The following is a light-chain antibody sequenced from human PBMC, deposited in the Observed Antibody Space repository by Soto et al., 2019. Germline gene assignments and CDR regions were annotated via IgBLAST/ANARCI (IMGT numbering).Light chain of an antibody. CDR3: QQRSNWPPLS. V-gene: IGKV3-11*01. Sequence: EIVLTQSPTILSLSPGDRATLSCRASQSVGNSLAWYQQKPGQAPRLLVDDVSDRATGIPARFSGSGSGTDFTLTISSLETEDFAVYYCQQRSNWPPLSFGGGTKV. CDR1: QSVGNS. J-gene: IGKJ4*01. CDR2: DVS.